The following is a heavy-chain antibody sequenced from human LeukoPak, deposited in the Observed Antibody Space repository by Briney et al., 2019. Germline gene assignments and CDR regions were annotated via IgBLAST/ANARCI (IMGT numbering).Heavy chain of an antibody. CDR2: INYSGST. V-gene: IGHV4-59*01. CDR1: GGSISTYY. D-gene: IGHD2-21*02. J-gene: IGHJ4*02. CDR3: ARWSKYCGVDCHSVFDY. Sequence: KSSETLSLTCTVSGGSISTYYWTWIRQPPGKGLEWIGYINYSGSTNFNPSLKSRVTISVDTSKNQFSLRLTSVTAADMAVYYCARWSKYCGVDCHSVFDYWGQGTLVTVSS.